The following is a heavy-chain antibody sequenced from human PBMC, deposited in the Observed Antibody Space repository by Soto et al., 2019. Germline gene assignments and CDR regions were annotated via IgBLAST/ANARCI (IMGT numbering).Heavy chain of an antibody. CDR2: ISGSGGST. CDR3: AKGWDTAMVTGGGVDY. J-gene: IGHJ4*02. V-gene: IGHV3-23*01. CDR1: GFTFSSYA. Sequence: GGSLRLSCAASGFTFSSYAMSWVRQAPGKGLEWVSAISGSGGSTYYADPVKGRFTISRDNSKNTLYLQMNSLRAEDTAVYYCAKGWDTAMVTGGGVDYWGQGTLVTVSS. D-gene: IGHD5-18*01.